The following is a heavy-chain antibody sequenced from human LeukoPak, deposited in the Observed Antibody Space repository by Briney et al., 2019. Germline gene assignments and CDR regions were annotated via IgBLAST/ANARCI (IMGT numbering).Heavy chain of an antibody. CDR1: GFTFSSYW. CDR3: ASEGDYGDFYWFDP. J-gene: IGHJ5*02. D-gene: IGHD4-17*01. CDR2: IKQDGSEK. V-gene: IGHV3-7*01. Sequence: GGSLRLSCAASGFTFSSYWMSWVRQAPGKGLEWVANIKQDGSEKYYVDSVKGRFTISRDNAKNSLYLQMNSLRAEDTAMYYCASEGDYGDFYWFDPWGQGTLVTVSS.